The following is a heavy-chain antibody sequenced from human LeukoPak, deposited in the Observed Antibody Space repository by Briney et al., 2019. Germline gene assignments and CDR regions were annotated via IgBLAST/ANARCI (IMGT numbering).Heavy chain of an antibody. CDR3: ARHSGTFYSCDF. V-gene: IGHV4-59*06. CDR1: GFTFSSYW. CDR2: ISFSGNT. Sequence: PGGSLRLSCAASGFTFSSYWMHWVRQAPGKGLEWIGYISFSGNTYYNPSLESRVSISVDTSKSQFSLDLSSVTAADAAVYFCARHSGTFYSCDFWGQGTLVTVSS. D-gene: IGHD1-26*01. J-gene: IGHJ4*02.